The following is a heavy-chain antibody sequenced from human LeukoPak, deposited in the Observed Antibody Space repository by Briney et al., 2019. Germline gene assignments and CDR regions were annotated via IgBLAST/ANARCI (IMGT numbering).Heavy chain of an antibody. J-gene: IGHJ4*02. V-gene: IGHV3-7*01. CDR1: GFTFRSYW. CDR2: IRQDGSDN. D-gene: IGHD2-2*01. CDR3: ARVGSTSWYLDY. Sequence: SGGSLRLSCAASGFTFRSYWMSWVRQAPGKGLEWVANIRQDGSDNYYADSVKGRFTVSRDNASNSMYLLMNSLRADDTAVYYCARVGSTSWYLDYWGQGTLVTVSS.